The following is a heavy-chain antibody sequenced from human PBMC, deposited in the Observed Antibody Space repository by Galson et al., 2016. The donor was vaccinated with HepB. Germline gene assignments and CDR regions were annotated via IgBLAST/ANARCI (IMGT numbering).Heavy chain of an antibody. Sequence: SVKVSCKASGYTFTSYGISWVRQAPGQGLEWMGWISAYNGNTNYAQKLQARVTMTTDTSTSTAYMELRSLRSDDTADDTAVYYCARDCSGGTCYGTTWGQGTLVTVSS. CDR3: VYYCARDCSGGTCYGTT. CDR1: GYTFTSYG. J-gene: IGHJ5*02. CDR2: ISAYNGNT. D-gene: IGHD2-15*01. V-gene: IGHV1-18*01.